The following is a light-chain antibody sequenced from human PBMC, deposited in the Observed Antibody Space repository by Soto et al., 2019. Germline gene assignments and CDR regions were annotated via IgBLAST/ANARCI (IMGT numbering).Light chain of an antibody. CDR3: QQHHSWPPYT. Sequence: EIVMTQSPATLSVSPGERATLSCRASQSVSSNLAWYQQKPGQAPRLLIYGASTRAAGVPARFSGSGSGTEFTLTITGLQSEDFAVYYCQQHHSWPPYTFGQGTRLEGK. CDR1: QSVSSN. CDR2: GAS. J-gene: IGKJ2*01. V-gene: IGKV3-15*01.